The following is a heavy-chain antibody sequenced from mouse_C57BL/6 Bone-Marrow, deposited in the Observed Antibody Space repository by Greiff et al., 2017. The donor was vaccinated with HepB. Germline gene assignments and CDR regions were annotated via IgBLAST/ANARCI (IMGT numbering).Heavy chain of an antibody. D-gene: IGHD4-1*01. CDR2: ISDGGSYT. Sequence: EVQLQESGGGLVKPGGSLKLSCAASGFTFSSYAMSWVRQTPEKRLEWVATISDGGSYTYYPDNVKGRFTISRDNAKNNLYLQMSHLKSEDTAMYYCARDLGYYAMDYWGQGTSVTVSS. CDR3: ARDLGYYAMDY. V-gene: IGHV5-4*01. J-gene: IGHJ4*01. CDR1: GFTFSSYA.